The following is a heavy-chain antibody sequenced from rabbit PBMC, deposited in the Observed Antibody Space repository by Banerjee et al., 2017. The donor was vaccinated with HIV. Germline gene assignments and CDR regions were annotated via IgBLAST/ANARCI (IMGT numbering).Heavy chain of an antibody. D-gene: IGHD1-1*01. CDR3: ARDGYTSSSGYGL. CDR2: MHIGSGGST. Sequence: QSLEESGGDLVKPGASLTLTCTASGFSFSSGYYMCWVRQAPGKGLEWIACMHIGSGGSTYYASWAKGRFTISKTSSTTVTLQMTSLTAADTATYFCARDGYTSSSGYGLWGPGTLVTAS. CDR1: GFSFSSGYY. J-gene: IGHJ4*01. V-gene: IGHV1S40*01.